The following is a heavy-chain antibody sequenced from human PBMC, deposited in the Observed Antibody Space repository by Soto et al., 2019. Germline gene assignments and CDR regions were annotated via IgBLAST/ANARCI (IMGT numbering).Heavy chain of an antibody. J-gene: IGHJ4*02. Sequence: PSETLSLTCAVYGGSFSGYYWSWIRQPPGKGLEWIGEINHSGSTNYNPSLKSRVTISVDTSKNQFSLKLSSVTAADTAVYYCAGSPYYYDSSGYFYWGQGTLVIVSS. CDR3: AGSPYYYDSSGYFY. V-gene: IGHV4-34*01. CDR2: INHSGST. D-gene: IGHD3-22*01. CDR1: GGSFSGYY.